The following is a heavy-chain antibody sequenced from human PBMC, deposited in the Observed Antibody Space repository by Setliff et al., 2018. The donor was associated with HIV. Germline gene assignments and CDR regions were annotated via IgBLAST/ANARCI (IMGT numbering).Heavy chain of an antibody. CDR2: INHSGDT. D-gene: IGHD2-21*01. J-gene: IGHJ4*02. Sequence: SETLSLTCAVYGGSFSGYYWSWIRQPPGKGLEWIGEINHSGDTNYNPSLKSRVTISVDTSKNQFSLKLSSVTAADTAVYFCAQMSISASVYFDYWGQGTLVTVSS. V-gene: IGHV4-34*01. CDR1: GGSFSGYY. CDR3: AQMSISASVYFDY.